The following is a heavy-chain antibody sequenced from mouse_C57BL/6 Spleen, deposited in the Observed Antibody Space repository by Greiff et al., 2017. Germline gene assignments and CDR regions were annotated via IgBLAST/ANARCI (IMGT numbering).Heavy chain of an antibody. CDR2: ISSGSSTI. CDR3: ANQLGPLAMDY. D-gene: IGHD4-1*02. CDR1: GFTFSDYG. J-gene: IGHJ4*01. Sequence: EVQLQESGGGLVKPGGSLKLSCAASGFTFSDYGMHWVRQAPEKGLEWVAYISSGSSTIYYAETVKGRFTISRDNAKNTLFLQMTSLRSEDTAMYYCANQLGPLAMDYWGQGTSVTVSS. V-gene: IGHV5-17*01.